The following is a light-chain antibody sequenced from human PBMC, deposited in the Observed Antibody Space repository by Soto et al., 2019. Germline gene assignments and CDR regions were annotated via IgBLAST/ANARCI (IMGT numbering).Light chain of an antibody. V-gene: IGKV2-30*02. Sequence: DVVMTQSPLSLPVTLGQPASISCRSSQSLIHSDGNTYLNWFQQRPGQSPRRLIYKVSDRDSGGXDXSGGSGSGTDCTQKISRVEAEDVGVYYCLQGTHWPWTFGQGTEVEIK. J-gene: IGKJ1*01. CDR3: LQGTHWPWT. CDR1: QSLIHSDGNTY. CDR2: KVS.